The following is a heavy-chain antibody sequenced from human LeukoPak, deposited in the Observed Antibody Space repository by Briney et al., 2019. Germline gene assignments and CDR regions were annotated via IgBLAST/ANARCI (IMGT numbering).Heavy chain of an antibody. Sequence: ASVKVSCKASGYRFSSVGISWVRQAPGQGLEWIGWVSTYNSETNYAPKFQARVTMTKDTSTSTVFLGMWSLRADDTAVYYCVRDNWNEFDPWGQGTLVTVSS. CDR1: GYRFSSVG. J-gene: IGHJ5*02. V-gene: IGHV1-18*01. CDR3: VRDNWNEFDP. CDR2: VSTYNSET. D-gene: IGHD1-1*01.